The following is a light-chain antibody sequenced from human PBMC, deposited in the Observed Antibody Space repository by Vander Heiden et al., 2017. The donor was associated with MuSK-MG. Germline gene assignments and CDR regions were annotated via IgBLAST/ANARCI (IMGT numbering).Light chain of an antibody. CDR1: SSDIGGYYY. V-gene: IGLV2-14*01. CDR2: EVR. CDR3: SSYTTSNALV. J-gene: IGLJ3*02. Sequence: QPALTHPASVSGSTGQSLTIPCTGPSSDIGGYYYVSWSQHHPGTDPKHMIYEVRYRPSGVSHRFSGSKSGNTASLTISGLQAEDEADYYCSSYTTSNALVFGGGTKLTVV.